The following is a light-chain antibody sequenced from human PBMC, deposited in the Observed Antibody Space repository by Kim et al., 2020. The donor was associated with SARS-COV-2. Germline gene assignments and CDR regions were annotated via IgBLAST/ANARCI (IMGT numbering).Light chain of an antibody. Sequence: SVTISCSGSTPNIGKNFVAWYQQLPGTAPKLLIYDNDQRPSGIPDRFSGSKSGTSATLGITGLQTGDEGDYSCGTWDSSLRTTVFGGGTQLTVL. CDR3: GTWDSSLRTTV. CDR1: TPNIGKNF. J-gene: IGLJ7*01. V-gene: IGLV1-51*01. CDR2: DND.